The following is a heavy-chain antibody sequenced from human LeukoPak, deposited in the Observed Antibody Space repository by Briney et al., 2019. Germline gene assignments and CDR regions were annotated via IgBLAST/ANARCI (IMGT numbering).Heavy chain of an antibody. CDR2: ISSSGRTI. D-gene: IGHD6-6*01. J-gene: IGHJ4*02. CDR3: MRIVYSGSSGPYFFDS. V-gene: IGHV3-11*01. Sequence: GGSLRLSCAASGFTFSDYYMTWIRQAPGKGLEWVSYISSSGRTIYYADSVKGRFTISRDNAKNSLYLQMNSLRAEDTAVYYCMRIVYSGSSGPYFFDSWGQGTLVTVSS. CDR1: GFTFSDYY.